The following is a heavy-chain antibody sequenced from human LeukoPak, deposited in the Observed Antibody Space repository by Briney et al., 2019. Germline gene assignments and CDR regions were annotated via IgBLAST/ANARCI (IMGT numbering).Heavy chain of an antibody. CDR3: ARHSPSMVRGVIYAFDI. V-gene: IGHV4-39*01. Sequence: PSETLSLTCTVSGGSISSSSSYWGWIRQPPGTGLEWIGSFSYSGRTYYNPSLKSRVTISEDTSKNQFSLKLSSVTAADTAVYYCARHSPSMVRGVIYAFDIWGQGTMVTVSS. CDR1: GGSISSSSSY. D-gene: IGHD3-10*01. CDR2: FSYSGRT. J-gene: IGHJ3*02.